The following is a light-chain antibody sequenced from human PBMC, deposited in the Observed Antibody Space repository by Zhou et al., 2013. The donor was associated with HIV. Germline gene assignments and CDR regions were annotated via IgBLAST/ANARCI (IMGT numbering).Light chain of an antibody. CDR2: GAS. CDR1: QTVSSNY. Sequence: EIVLTQSPGTLSLSPGERATLSCRASQTVSSNYLAWYQQKPGQPPRLLIYGASSRATGISDRFSGSGSGTDFTLTISSLEPEDFAVYYCQQRSNWPPTFGQGTRLEIK. CDR3: QQRSNWPPT. J-gene: IGKJ5*01. V-gene: IGKV3D-20*02.